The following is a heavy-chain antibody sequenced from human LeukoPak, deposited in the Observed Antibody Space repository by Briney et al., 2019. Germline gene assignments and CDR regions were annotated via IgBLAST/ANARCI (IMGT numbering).Heavy chain of an antibody. Sequence: GGSLRLSCAASGFTFSSYEMNWVRQAPGKGLEWVSYISSSGSTIYYADSVKGRFTISRGNAKNSLYLQMNSLRAEDTAVYYCAKIAAPGTYFDYWGQGTLVTVSS. J-gene: IGHJ4*02. D-gene: IGHD6-13*01. V-gene: IGHV3-48*03. CDR1: GFTFSSYE. CDR3: AKIAAPGTYFDY. CDR2: ISSSGSTI.